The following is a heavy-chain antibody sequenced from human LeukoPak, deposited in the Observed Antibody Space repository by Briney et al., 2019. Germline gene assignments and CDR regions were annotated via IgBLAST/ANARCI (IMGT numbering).Heavy chain of an antibody. Sequence: GGSLRLSCAASGFTFSSSWMHWVRQTPGKGLVWVSRINSVGSSTNYAGSVKGRFTISRDNAKNTLYLQMNSLRAEDTAVYYCANSRATGGTFNYWGQGILVTVSS. D-gene: IGHD1-26*01. CDR2: INSVGSST. CDR3: ANSRATGGTFNY. J-gene: IGHJ4*02. CDR1: GFTFSSSW. V-gene: IGHV3-74*01.